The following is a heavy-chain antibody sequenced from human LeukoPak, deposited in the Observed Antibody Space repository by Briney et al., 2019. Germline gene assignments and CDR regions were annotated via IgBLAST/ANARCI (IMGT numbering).Heavy chain of an antibody. CDR1: GGTFSSYA. CDR2: IIPIFGTA. CDR3: AREGGEYCSSTSCPFDY. J-gene: IGHJ4*02. D-gene: IGHD2-2*01. Sequence: SVKVSCKASGGTFSSYAISWVRQAPGQGLGWMGGIIPIFGTANYAQKFQGRVTITAGESTSTAYMELSSLRSEDTAVYYCAREGGEYCSSTSCPFDYWGQGTLVTVSS. V-gene: IGHV1-69*01.